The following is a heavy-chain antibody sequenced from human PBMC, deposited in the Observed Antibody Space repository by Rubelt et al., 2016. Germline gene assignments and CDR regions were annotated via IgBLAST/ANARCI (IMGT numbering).Heavy chain of an antibody. CDR3: ARGGGSVY. Sequence: EVQLVESGGGLVQPGRSLRLSCAASGFIFDDYAMHWVRQAPGKGLEWVSRINGDGSSTTYADSVKGRFTISRDNAKKTLYLQMNSVRGEDTAVYYCARGGGSVYLGQGTLVTVSS. CDR1: GFIFDDYA. V-gene: IGHV3-9*01. D-gene: IGHD3-10*01. J-gene: IGHJ4*02. CDR2: INGDGSST.